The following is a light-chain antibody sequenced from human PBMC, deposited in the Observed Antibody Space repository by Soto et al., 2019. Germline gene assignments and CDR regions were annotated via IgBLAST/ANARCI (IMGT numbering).Light chain of an antibody. CDR1: QSVSSN. CDR3: QQYNNWPKT. J-gene: IGKJ1*01. V-gene: IGKV3-15*01. Sequence: IVMTQSPATLSMSPGERATVSCRASQSVSSNLAWYQQKPGQAPRLLIYGASTRATGIPARFSGSGSGTEFTLTISSLQSEDFAVYYCQQYNNWPKTFGQGTKVDIK. CDR2: GAS.